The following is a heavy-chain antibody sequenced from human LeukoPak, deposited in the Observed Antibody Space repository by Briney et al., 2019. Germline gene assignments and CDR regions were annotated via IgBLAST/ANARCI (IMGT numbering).Heavy chain of an antibody. V-gene: IGHV4-4*02. J-gene: IGHJ4*02. CDR1: GDSISSTNW. CDR2: IYYSGST. CDR3: ARSVSYCSSTSCYGINFDY. Sequence: SGTLSLTCAVSGDSISSTNWWNWVRQHPGKGLEWIGYIYYSGSTYYNPSLKSRVTISVDTSKNQFSLKLSSVTAADTAVYYCARSVSYCSSTSCYGINFDYWGQGTLVTVSS. D-gene: IGHD2-2*01.